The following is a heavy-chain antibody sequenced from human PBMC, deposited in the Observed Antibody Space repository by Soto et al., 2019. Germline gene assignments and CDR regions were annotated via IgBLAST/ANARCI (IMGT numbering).Heavy chain of an antibody. CDR1: GYTFTSYY. Sequence: QVQLVQSGAEVKKPGASVKVSCKASGYTFTSYYMHWVRQAPGQGLEWMGIINPSGGSTTYAQKFXXRXXMTRDTSTGTVYMELSSRRSEDTAVYYCARVGGYSYGGVDYWGQGTLVTVSS. J-gene: IGHJ4*02. CDR2: INPSGGST. V-gene: IGHV1-46*01. D-gene: IGHD5-18*01. CDR3: ARVGGYSYGGVDY.